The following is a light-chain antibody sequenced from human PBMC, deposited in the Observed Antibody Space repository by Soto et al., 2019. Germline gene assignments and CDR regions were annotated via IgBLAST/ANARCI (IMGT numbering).Light chain of an antibody. CDR3: MQALQTPPT. V-gene: IGKV2-28*01. Sequence: DIVMTQSPLSLPVTPGEPASISCRSSQSLLHSNGYNYLDWYLQKPGQSPQLLIYLGSNRASGVPDGFSGGGSGTDFTLKISRVEAEDVGVYYCMQALQTPPTFGQGTKLEVK. CDR2: LGS. J-gene: IGKJ2*01. CDR1: QSLLHSNGYNY.